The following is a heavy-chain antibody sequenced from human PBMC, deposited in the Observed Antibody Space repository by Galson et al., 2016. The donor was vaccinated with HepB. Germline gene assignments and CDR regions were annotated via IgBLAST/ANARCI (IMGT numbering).Heavy chain of an antibody. CDR1: GFTFSSYG. V-gene: IGHV3-33*01. J-gene: IGHJ4*02. CDR3: ERDWYCGRTSCLYYFDY. CDR2: RWYDGSNK. Sequence: SLRLSCAASGFTFSSYGMHWVRQAPGKGLEWVAVRWYDGSNKYYADSVKGRFTISRDNSKNTLYVQMNSLRAEDTAVYYCERDWYCGRTSCLYYFDYWGQGTLVTVSS. D-gene: IGHD2-2*01.